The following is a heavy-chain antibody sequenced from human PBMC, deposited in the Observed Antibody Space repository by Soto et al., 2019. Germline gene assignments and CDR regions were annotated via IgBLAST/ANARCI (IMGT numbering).Heavy chain of an antibody. V-gene: IGHV4-30-2*01. D-gene: IGHD5-12*01. Sequence: QLQLQESGSGLVKPSQTLSLTCAVSGGSISSGGYSWSWIRQPPGKGLEWIGYIYHSGSTYYNPSLKSRVTISVDRSKNQFSLKLSSVTAADTAVYYCARAPMVAKIYWYFDLWGRGTLVTVSS. CDR1: GGSISSGGYS. CDR2: IYHSGST. J-gene: IGHJ2*01. CDR3: ARAPMVAKIYWYFDL.